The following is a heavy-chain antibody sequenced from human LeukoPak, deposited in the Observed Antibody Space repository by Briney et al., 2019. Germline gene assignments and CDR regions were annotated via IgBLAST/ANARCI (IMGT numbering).Heavy chain of an antibody. CDR1: GGSISSGGYY. D-gene: IGHD2-2*02. CDR3: ARSVRRRVVPAAIHSDY. V-gene: IGHV4-39*07. CDR2: INHSGST. J-gene: IGHJ4*02. Sequence: PSETLSLTCTVSGGSISSGGYYWSWIRQPPGKGLEWIGEINHSGSTNYNPSLKSRVTISVDTSKNQFSLKLSSVTAADTAVYYCARSVRRRVVPAAIHSDYWGQGTLVTVSS.